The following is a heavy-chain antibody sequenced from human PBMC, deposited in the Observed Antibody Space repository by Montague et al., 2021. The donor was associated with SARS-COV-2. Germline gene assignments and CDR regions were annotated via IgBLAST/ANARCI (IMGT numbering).Heavy chain of an antibody. J-gene: IGHJ6*02. V-gene: IGHV4-61*02. D-gene: IGHD1-7*01. Sequence: TLSLTCTVSDDSISGGRYYWSWILQPAGKGLEWIGRIYTSGNTNYNPSLTSRDSMLVDTSKNQLSLKLGSVTAADTAIYYCARARITGTTKDYYGMDVWGQGTTVTVSS. CDR1: DDSISGGRYY. CDR3: ARARITGTTKDYYGMDV. CDR2: IYTSGNT.